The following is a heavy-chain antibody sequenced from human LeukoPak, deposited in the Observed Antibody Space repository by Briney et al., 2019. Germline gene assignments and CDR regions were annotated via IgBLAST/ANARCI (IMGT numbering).Heavy chain of an antibody. CDR3: ARGLCGGDCYSD. CDR1: GFTFSSYG. D-gene: IGHD2-21*02. V-gene: IGHV3-30*03. Sequence: PGRSLRLSCAASGFTFSSYGMHWVRQAPGKGLEWVAVISYDGSNKYYADSVKGRFTISRDNAKNSLYLQMNSLRAEDTAAYYCARGLCGGDCYSDWGQGTLVTVSS. J-gene: IGHJ4*02. CDR2: ISYDGSNK.